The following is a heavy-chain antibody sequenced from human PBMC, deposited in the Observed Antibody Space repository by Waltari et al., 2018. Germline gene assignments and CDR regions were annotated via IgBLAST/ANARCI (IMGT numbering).Heavy chain of an antibody. CDR3: AREGGIVEDY. J-gene: IGHJ4*02. V-gene: IGHV3-21*01. CDR1: GVNISSYS. D-gene: IGHD1-26*01. Sequence: EVQLVESGGGLVKPGGSLRLSCAASGVNISSYSMTWVRQAPGKGLELVSSISSSSSYIYYADSVKGRFTISRDNAKNSLYLQMNSLRAEDTAVYYCAREGGIVEDYWGQGTLVTVSS. CDR2: ISSSSSYI.